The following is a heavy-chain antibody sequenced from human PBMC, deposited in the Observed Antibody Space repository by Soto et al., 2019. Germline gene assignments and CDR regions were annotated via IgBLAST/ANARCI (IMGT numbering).Heavy chain of an antibody. CDR1: GFTFSNAW. CDR3: TTDYGADY. J-gene: IGHJ4*02. V-gene: IGHV3-15*01. D-gene: IGHD4-17*01. Sequence: EVQLVESGGGLVKPGGSLRLSCAASGFTFSNAWMSWVRQAPGKGLEWVGGIKSKTDGGTTDYAAPVKGRFTISRDDSKNTLYLQMNSLKTEDTAVYYCTTDYGADYWGQGTLVTVSS. CDR2: IKSKTDGGTT.